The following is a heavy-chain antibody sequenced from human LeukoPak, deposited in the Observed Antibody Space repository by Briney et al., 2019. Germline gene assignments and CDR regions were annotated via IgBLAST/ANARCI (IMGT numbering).Heavy chain of an antibody. J-gene: IGHJ3*01. Sequence: GGSLRLSCAASGFTFSSYAMSWVRQAPGKGLEWVSTISNSDYSTYYADSVKGRFTISRANSENTLYLQMNNLRAEDTAVYYCAKATGYLLWGQGTMVTVSS. D-gene: IGHD1-14*01. CDR1: GFTFSSYA. V-gene: IGHV3-23*01. CDR2: ISNSDYST. CDR3: AKATGYLL.